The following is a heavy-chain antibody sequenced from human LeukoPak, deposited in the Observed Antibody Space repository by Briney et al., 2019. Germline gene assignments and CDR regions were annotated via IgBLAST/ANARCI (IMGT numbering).Heavy chain of an antibody. Sequence: SETLSLTCAVYGGSFSGYYWSWIRQPPGKGLEWIGEINHSGSTNYNPSLKSRVTISVDTSKNQFSLKLSSVTAADTAVYYCARDRELGYWGQGTLVTVSS. J-gene: IGHJ4*02. D-gene: IGHD3-10*01. V-gene: IGHV4-34*01. CDR2: INHSGST. CDR3: ARDRELGY. CDR1: GGSFSGYY.